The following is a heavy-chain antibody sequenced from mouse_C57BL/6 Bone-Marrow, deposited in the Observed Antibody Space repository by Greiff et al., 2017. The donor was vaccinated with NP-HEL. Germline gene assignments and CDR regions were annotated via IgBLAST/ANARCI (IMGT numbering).Heavy chain of an antibody. CDR3: ARSGAYYSNHFAY. CDR2: IYWDDDK. CDR1: GFSLSTSGMG. Sequence: QVTLKESGPGILQSSQTLSLTCSFSGFSLSTSGMGVSWIRQPSGKGLEWLAHIYWDDDKRYNPSLKSRLTISKDTSRNQVFLKITIVDTADTATYYCARSGAYYSNHFAYWGQGTLVTVSA. J-gene: IGHJ3*01. D-gene: IGHD2-5*01. V-gene: IGHV8-12*01.